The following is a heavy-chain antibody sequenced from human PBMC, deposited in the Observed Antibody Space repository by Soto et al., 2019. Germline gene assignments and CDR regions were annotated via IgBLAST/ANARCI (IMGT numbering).Heavy chain of an antibody. V-gene: IGHV3-53*02. CDR1: GFTVSTIY. D-gene: IGHD6-6*01. CDR2: IYSDGQT. Sequence: EVQVVETGGGLIQPGGSLRLSCAASGFTVSTIYMSWVRQAPGKGLECVAVIYSDGQTYYAGSVQGRFIISRDNSKNTVDLQMNSLRVEDTAMYYCARDKGEGTSSSGFFGMDVWGQGTTVTVSS. J-gene: IGHJ6*02. CDR3: ARDKGEGTSSSGFFGMDV.